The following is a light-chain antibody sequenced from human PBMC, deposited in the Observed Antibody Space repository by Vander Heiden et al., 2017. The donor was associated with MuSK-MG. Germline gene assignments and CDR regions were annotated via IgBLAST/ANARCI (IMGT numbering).Light chain of an antibody. CDR3: SSYTISSTPV. CDR1: SSDVGGYDY. Sequence: QSALAQPASVLWSPGAAIPSPCTGTSSDVGGYDYVYWYQQHPGKATKLMIYDVNNRPSGVSTRFSGSKSGNTASLTISGLQAEDEAEYYCSSYTISSTPVFGGGTRFTVL. V-gene: IGLV2-14*03. CDR2: DVN. J-gene: IGLJ3*02.